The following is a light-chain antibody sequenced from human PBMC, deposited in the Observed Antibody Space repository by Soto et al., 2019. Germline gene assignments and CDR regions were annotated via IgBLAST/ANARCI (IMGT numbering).Light chain of an antibody. CDR2: DAS. CDR1: QSVSSN. J-gene: IGKJ5*01. Sequence: EIVLPQSPATLSLSPGRRATLSCRASQSVSSNLAWYQQKPGQAPRLLISDASTRATGIPARFSGSGSGTEFTLTVSSLQSEDFAVYYCQQYIKWPITFGQGTRLEIK. V-gene: IGKV3-15*01. CDR3: QQYIKWPIT.